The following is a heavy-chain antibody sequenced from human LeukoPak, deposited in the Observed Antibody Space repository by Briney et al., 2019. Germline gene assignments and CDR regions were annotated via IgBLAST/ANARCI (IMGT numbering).Heavy chain of an antibody. CDR3: ARDWFTRLGELSPDRAFDY. D-gene: IGHD3-16*02. CDR2: INQDGSEK. Sequence: GGSLRLSCGASGFTFDDYWMSWVRQAPGQGLEWVANINQDGSEKYYLDSAKGRFTISRDNAKNSLYLQMNSLRPEDTALYYCARDWFTRLGELSPDRAFDYWGQGTLVTVSS. CDR1: GFTFDDYW. J-gene: IGHJ4*02. V-gene: IGHV3-7*03.